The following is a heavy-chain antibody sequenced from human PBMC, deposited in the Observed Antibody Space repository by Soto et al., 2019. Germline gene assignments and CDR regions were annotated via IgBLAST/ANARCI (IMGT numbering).Heavy chain of an antibody. Sequence: QVQLQESGPGLVKPSETLSLTCSVSCGSITSFYWGCIRQSPGKGLDWIGYIHYTGSTDYNPSLKSRVTISIDTSRNQFSLKMNYVTTADTAVYYCARDPNGWNYFDFWGQGMLVSVPS. D-gene: IGHD6-19*01. CDR2: IHYTGST. CDR1: CGSITSFY. J-gene: IGHJ4*02. CDR3: ARDPNGWNYFDF. V-gene: IGHV4-59*01.